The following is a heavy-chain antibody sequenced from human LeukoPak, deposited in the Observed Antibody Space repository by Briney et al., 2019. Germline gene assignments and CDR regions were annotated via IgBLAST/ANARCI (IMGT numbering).Heavy chain of an antibody. CDR3: ARALIRHWGDYYYGMDV. CDR2: TYYRSKWYN. D-gene: IGHD3-16*01. J-gene: IGHJ6*02. V-gene: IGHV6-1*01. Sequence: SQTLSLTCAISGDSVSSNSALWNWIRQSPSRGLEWLGRTYYRSKWYNDYAVSVKSRITINPDTSKNQFSLQLNFVTPEDTAVYYCARALIRHWGDYYYGMDVWGQGTTVTVSS. CDR1: GDSVSSNSAL.